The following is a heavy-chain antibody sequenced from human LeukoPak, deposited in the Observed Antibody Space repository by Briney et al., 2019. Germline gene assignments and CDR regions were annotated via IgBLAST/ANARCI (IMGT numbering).Heavy chain of an antibody. CDR3: ARFSPRAMGNYLDF. D-gene: IGHD7-27*01. V-gene: IGHV4-30-2*01. J-gene: IGHJ4*02. CDR1: GGSISSGSYS. CDR2: IYPRGST. Sequence: SETLSLTCAVSGGSISSGSYSWSWIRQPPGKGLEWIGYIYPRGSTYYNPSLKSRVILSLDRSANQFSLNLSSVTAADTAVYYCARFSPRAMGNYLDFWGQGTLVTVSS.